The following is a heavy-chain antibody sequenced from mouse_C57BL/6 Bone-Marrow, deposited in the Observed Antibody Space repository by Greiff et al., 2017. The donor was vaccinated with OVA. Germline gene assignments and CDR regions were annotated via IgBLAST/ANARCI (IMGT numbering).Heavy chain of an antibody. CDR2: IDPSDSYT. Sequence: QVQLQQPGAELVMPGASVKLSCKASGYTFTSYWMHWVKQRPGQGLEWIGEIDPSDSYTNYNQKFKGKSTLTVDKSSSTAYMQLSSLTSEDSAVYYCAPYDYDWVGFAYWGQGTLVTVSA. J-gene: IGHJ3*01. CDR3: APYDYDWVGFAY. D-gene: IGHD2-4*01. CDR1: GYTFTSYW. V-gene: IGHV1-69*01.